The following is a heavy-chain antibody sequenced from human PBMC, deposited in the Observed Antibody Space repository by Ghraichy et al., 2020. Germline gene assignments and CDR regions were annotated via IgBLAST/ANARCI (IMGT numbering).Heavy chain of an antibody. CDR3: AREETWNWYFDR. CDR1: GGSISSYY. J-gene: IGHJ2*01. CDR2: IYYSGST. V-gene: IGHV4-59*01. Sequence: SETLSLTCTVSGGSISSYYWSWIRQPPGKGLEWIGYIYYSGSTNYNPSLKSRVTISVDTSKNQFSLKLSSVTAADTAVYYCAREETWNWYFDRWGRGTLVTVYS. D-gene: IGHD5-12*01.